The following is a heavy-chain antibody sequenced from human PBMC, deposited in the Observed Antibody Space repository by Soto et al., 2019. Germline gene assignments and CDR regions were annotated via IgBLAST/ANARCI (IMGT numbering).Heavy chain of an antibody. V-gene: IGHV4-59*08. CDR3: ARQQQLGELTALDV. Sequence: SETLSLTCTVSGDSISSYYWTWIRQPPGKGLEWIGYIYRTGNTKCNPSLKSRVTISVDTSKNQFSLEMNSVSAADTAVYHCARQQQLGELTALDVWGQGTTVTVSS. CDR2: IYRTGNT. J-gene: IGHJ6*02. D-gene: IGHD3-10*01. CDR1: GDSISSYY.